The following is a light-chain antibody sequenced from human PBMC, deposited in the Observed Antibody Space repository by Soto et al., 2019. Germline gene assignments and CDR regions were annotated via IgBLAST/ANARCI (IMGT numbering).Light chain of an antibody. CDR2: EVS. Sequence: QSALAQPPSASGSPGQSVTISCSGTSSDVGGYNYVSWYQQHPGKAPKLMIYEVSKRPSGVSNRFSASKSGNTASLFISGLQAEDEADYYCSSYTSDSSYVFGSGTKVTVL. CDR1: SSDVGGYNY. V-gene: IGLV2-14*01. J-gene: IGLJ1*01. CDR3: SSYTSDSSYV.